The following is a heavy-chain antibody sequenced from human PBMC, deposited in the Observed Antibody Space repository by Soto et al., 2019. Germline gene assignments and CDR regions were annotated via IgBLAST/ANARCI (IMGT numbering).Heavy chain of an antibody. V-gene: IGHV3-23*01. D-gene: IGHD3-3*01. J-gene: IGHJ4*02. CDR3: SKGPIFGVENIYDY. Sequence: VQLLESGGGLVQPGGSLRLSCAASGFTFSSYAMSWVRQAPGKGLEWVSGMSGSGGTAYYRDSGKGRFTISRDNSKQTLYLQMNSLRGEDTALYYCSKGPIFGVENIYDYWGQGTLVTVSS. CDR2: MSGSGGTA. CDR1: GFTFSSYA.